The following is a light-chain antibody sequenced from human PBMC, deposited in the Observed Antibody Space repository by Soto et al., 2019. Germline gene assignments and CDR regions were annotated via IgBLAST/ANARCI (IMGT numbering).Light chain of an antibody. CDR1: QSVSSN. CDR3: QQSYSTPRTT. J-gene: IGKJ4*01. Sequence: EIVMTQSPATLSVSPGERATLSCRASQSVSSNLAWYQQKPGQAPRLLIYGASTRATGIPARFSGSGSGTEFTLTISSLQSEDFAVYYCQQSYSTPRTTFGGGTKVEIK. CDR2: GAS. V-gene: IGKV3-15*01.